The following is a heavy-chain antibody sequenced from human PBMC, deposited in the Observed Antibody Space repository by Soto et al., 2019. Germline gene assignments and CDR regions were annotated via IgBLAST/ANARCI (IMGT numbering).Heavy chain of an antibody. CDR1: GFTFISYS. J-gene: IGHJ3*02. CDR2: ISSSSSYI. D-gene: IGHD2-15*01. CDR3: ARDLSRSGGSSDAFDI. V-gene: IGHV3-21*01. Sequence: GGSLRLSCAASGFTFISYSMNWVLQAPGKGLEWVSSISSSSSYIYYADSVKGRFTISRDNARNSLYLQMNSLRAEDTAVYYCARDLSRSGGSSDAFDIWGQGTMVTVSS.